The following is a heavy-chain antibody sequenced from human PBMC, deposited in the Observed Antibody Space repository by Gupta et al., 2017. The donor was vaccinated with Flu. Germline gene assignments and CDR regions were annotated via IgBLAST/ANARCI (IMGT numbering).Heavy chain of an antibody. CDR1: GGSISSSSYY. J-gene: IGHJ4*02. CDR3: ARHSSGSPIDY. Sequence: QLQLQESGPGLVKPSETLSLTCPVSGGSISSSSYYWGWIRQPPGKGLEWIGSIYYSGSTYYNPSLKSRVTISVDTSKNQFSLKLSSVTAADTAVYYCARHSSGSPIDYWGQGTLVTVSP. V-gene: IGHV4-39*01. CDR2: IYYSGST. D-gene: IGHD6-19*01.